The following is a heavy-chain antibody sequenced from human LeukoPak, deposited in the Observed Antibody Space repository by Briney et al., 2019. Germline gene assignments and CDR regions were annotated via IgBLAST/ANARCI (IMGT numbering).Heavy chain of an antibody. Sequence: PGGSLRLSCAASGFTFSSYSMNWVRQAPGKGLEWVSYISSSSSTIYYADSVKGRFTTSRDNAKNSLYLQMNSLRDEDTAVYYCARDFPYYYDSSGYYYGSHCWGQGTLVTVSS. V-gene: IGHV3-48*02. D-gene: IGHD3-22*01. J-gene: IGHJ4*02. CDR2: ISSSSSTI. CDR3: ARDFPYYYDSSGYYYGSHC. CDR1: GFTFSSYS.